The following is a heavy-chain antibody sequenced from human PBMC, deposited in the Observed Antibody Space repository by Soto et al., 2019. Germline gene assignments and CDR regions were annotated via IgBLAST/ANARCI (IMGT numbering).Heavy chain of an antibody. CDR1: GFTFDDYT. J-gene: IGHJ3*02. CDR3: AKEEGALGFDI. Sequence: ASLRLSCAASGFTFDDYTMHWVRQAPGKGLEWVSLIIWNGDNTYYADSVKGRFTVSRDNSRNSLFLQMNSMTTEDTALYYCAKEEGALGFDIWGQGTMVTVSS. CDR2: IIWNGDNT. V-gene: IGHV3-43*01.